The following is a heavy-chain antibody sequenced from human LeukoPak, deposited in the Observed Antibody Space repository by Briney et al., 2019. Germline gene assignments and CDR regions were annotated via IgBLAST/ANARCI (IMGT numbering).Heavy chain of an antibody. J-gene: IGHJ4*02. D-gene: IGHD2-21*02. Sequence: HPGGSLRLSCAASGFTFSSYGMHWVRQAPGKGLEWVAVISYDGSNKYYADSVKGRFTISRDNSKNTLYLQMNSLRAEDTAVYYCAKVIGGDPAGDYWGQGTLVTVSS. CDR3: AKVIGGDPAGDY. V-gene: IGHV3-30*18. CDR1: GFTFSSYG. CDR2: ISYDGSNK.